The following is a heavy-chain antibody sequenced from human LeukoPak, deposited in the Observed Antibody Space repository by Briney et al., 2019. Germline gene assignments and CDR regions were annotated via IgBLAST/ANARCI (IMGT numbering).Heavy chain of an antibody. D-gene: IGHD6-6*01. CDR3: ARAYSSSSEANFDY. J-gene: IGHJ4*02. V-gene: IGHV3-33*01. CDR2: IWYDGSRI. CDR1: GFIFSNYG. Sequence: GGSLRLSCAASGFIFSNYGMHWVRQAPGKGLDWVAVIWYDGSRIYYADSVKGRFTISRGNSKNTLYLQMNSLRAEDTAVYYCARAYSSSSEANFDYWGQGTLVTVSS.